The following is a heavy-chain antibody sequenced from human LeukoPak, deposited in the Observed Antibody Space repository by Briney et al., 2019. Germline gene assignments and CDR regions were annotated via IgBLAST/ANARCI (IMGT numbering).Heavy chain of an antibody. D-gene: IGHD3-22*01. J-gene: IGHJ4*02. Sequence: PGGSLRLSCAASGFTFSSYSMNWVRQAPGKGLEWVSSISSSSSYIYYADSVKGRFTISRDNAKNSLYLQMNSLRTEDTAVYSCAKDGRQDSSGYYYIYWGQGTLVTVSS. CDR2: ISSSSSYI. CDR1: GFTFSSYS. V-gene: IGHV3-21*01. CDR3: AKDGRQDSSGYYYIY.